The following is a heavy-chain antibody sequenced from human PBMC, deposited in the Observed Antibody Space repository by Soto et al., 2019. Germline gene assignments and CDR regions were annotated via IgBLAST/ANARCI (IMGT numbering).Heavy chain of an antibody. CDR1: GGSISSGGYY. D-gene: IGHD3-22*01. CDR2: IYYSGST. V-gene: IGHV4-31*03. J-gene: IGHJ4*02. CDR3: ARSNDSSGYYRLPYYFDY. Sequence: SETLSLTCTVSGGSISSGGYYWSWIRQHPGKGLEWIGYIYYSGSTYYNPSLKSRVTISVDTSKNQFSLKLSSVTAADTAVYYCARSNDSSGYYRLPYYFDYWGQGTLVTVSS.